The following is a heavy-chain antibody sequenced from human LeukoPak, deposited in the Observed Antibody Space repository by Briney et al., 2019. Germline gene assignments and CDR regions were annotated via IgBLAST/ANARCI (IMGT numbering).Heavy chain of an antibody. Sequence: GGSLRLSCAASGSIFNTYGMNWVRQAPGKGLEWISYISSSSSPIYYADSVKGRFTISRDNAKNSLYLQMNSLRAEDTAVYYCARDGYYDFWSGYVDYWGQGTLVTVSS. CDR1: GSIFNTYG. V-gene: IGHV3-48*04. J-gene: IGHJ4*02. D-gene: IGHD3-3*01. CDR2: ISSSSSPI. CDR3: ARDGYYDFWSGYVDY.